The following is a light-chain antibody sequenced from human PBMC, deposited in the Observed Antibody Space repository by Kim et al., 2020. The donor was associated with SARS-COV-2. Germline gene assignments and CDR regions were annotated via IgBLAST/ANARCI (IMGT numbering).Light chain of an antibody. CDR3: ATWGAGLKDVV. J-gene: IGLJ2*01. CDR1: SSNIGRNA. CDR2: NDN. V-gene: IGLV1-44*01. Sequence: QSVVTQPPSASGTPGQRVIISCSGSSSNIGRNAVNWYQQLPGTAPKLLIYNDNHRPSGVPDRFSASKSGSSASLAISGLQSEDEADYYCATWGAGLKDVVFGGGTQLTVL.